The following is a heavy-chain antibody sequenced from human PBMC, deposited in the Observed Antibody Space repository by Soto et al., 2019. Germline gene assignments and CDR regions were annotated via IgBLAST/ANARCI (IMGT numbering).Heavy chain of an antibody. Sequence: GGSLRLSCVASGFTFGRYWVSWVRQAPGKGLEWVSAISGSGGSTYYADSVKGRFTISRDNSKNTLYLQMNSLRAEDTAVYYCAKDIAAAGPAPDYYYYGMDVWGQGTTVTVSS. CDR1: GFTFGRYW. CDR2: ISGSGGST. CDR3: AKDIAAAGPAPDYYYYGMDV. V-gene: IGHV3-23*01. D-gene: IGHD6-13*01. J-gene: IGHJ6*02.